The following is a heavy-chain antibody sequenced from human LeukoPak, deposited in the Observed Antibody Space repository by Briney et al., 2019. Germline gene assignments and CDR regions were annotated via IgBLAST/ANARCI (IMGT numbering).Heavy chain of an antibody. CDR1: GGTFSSYA. D-gene: IGHD3-22*01. CDR2: IIPILGIA. CDR3: ARIYRPRGYYDSSGYQNEDY. J-gene: IGHJ4*02. Sequence: GASVKVSCKASGGTFSSYAIRWVRQAPGQGLEWMGRIIPILGIANYAQKFQGRVTITADKSTSTGYMELSSLRSEDTAVYYCARIYRPRGYYDSSGYQNEDYWGQGTLVTVSS. V-gene: IGHV1-69*04.